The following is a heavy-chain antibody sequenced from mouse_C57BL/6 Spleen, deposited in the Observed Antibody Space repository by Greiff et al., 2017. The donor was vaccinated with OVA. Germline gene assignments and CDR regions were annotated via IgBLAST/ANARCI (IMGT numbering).Heavy chain of an antibody. Sequence: EVQLQQSGPELVKPGASVKISCKASGYSFTGYYMNWVKQSPEKSLEWIGEINPSTGGTTYNQKFKAKATLTVDKSSSTAYMQLKSLTSEDSAVYYCARNPRYFDVWGTGTTVTVSS. V-gene: IGHV1-42*01. J-gene: IGHJ1*03. CDR2: INPSTGGT. CDR3: ARNPRYFDV. CDR1: GYSFTGYY.